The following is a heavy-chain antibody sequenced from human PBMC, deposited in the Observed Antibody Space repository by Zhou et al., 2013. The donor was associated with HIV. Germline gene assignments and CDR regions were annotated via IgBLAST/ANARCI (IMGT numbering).Heavy chain of an antibody. D-gene: IGHD6-25*01. CDR3: ARGLSARWGGGGFFYMDV. J-gene: IGHJ6*03. V-gene: IGHV1-18*01. Sequence: QVQLLQSGAEVKPPRASVKVSCKVFGYTLADLAIHWVRQAPGQGLEWMGWISSYRGHTNYAQKLQGRVSVTTDTSTNTAYMELRSLRSDDTAVYFCARGLSARWGGGGFFYMDVWGKGTTVTVS. CDR1: GYTLADLA. CDR2: ISSYRGHT.